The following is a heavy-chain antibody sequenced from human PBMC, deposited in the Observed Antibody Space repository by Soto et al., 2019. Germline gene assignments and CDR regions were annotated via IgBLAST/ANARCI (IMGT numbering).Heavy chain of an antibody. CDR2: IYYSGST. D-gene: IGHD3-22*01. CDR3: ARASSYYYDSSGYYDY. J-gene: IGHJ4*02. CDR1: GGSISSGGYY. V-gene: IGHV4-31*03. Sequence: QVQLQESGPGLVKPSQTLSLTCTVSGGSISSGGYYWSWIRQHPGKGLEWIGYIYYSGSTYYNPSLKSRVTIPVDRSKNQFSLKLSSVTAAATAVYYCARASSYYYDSSGYYDYWGQGTLVTVSS.